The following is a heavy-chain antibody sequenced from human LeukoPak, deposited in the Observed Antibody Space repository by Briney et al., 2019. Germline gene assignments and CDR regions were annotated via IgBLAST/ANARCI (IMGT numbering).Heavy chain of an antibody. J-gene: IGHJ4*02. V-gene: IGHV3-48*01. CDR1: GFIFSSYS. CDR3: ARDLVDRAAFDS. Sequence: GGSLRLSCAASGFIFSSYSMNWVRQAPGKGLEWLSYISNTNTIYYAASVKCRFTFPRHNAKKPPYLQINSTQTHETAVYFCARDLVDRAAFDSWGQGTLVTVSS. CDR2: ISNTNTI.